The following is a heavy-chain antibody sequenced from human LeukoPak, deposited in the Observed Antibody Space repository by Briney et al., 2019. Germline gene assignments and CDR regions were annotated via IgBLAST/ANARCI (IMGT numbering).Heavy chain of an antibody. CDR1: GVSISSSS. J-gene: IGHJ3*02. Sequence: SETLSLTCIVSGVSISSSSWSWIRQTAGKGLEWIGRIYTSGSTIYNPSLKSRVTMAVDMSKKQFSLKLTSVTAADTAMYYCARDLSGWDGFDTWGQGTVVTVSS. V-gene: IGHV4-4*07. D-gene: IGHD3-3*01. CDR3: ARDLSGWDGFDT. CDR2: IYTSGST.